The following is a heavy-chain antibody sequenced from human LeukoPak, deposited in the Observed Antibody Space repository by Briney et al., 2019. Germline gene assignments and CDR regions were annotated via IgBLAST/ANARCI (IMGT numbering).Heavy chain of an antibody. CDR2: IYYSGST. Sequence: PSETLSLTCTVSGGSISSYYWSWIRQPPGKGLEWIGYIYYSGSTNYNPSLKSRVTISVDTSKNQFSLKLSSVTAAGTAVYYCARGAYGEIDYWGQGTLVTVSS. CDR3: ARGAYGEIDY. CDR1: GGSISSYY. V-gene: IGHV4-59*01. D-gene: IGHD4-17*01. J-gene: IGHJ4*02.